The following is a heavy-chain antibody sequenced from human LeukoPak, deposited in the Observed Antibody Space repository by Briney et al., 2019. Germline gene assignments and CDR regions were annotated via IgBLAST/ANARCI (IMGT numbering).Heavy chain of an antibody. CDR1: GFTVSRYW. Sequence: GGSLRLSCAASGFTVSRYWMTWVRQAPGKGLEWVATIKEDGTEQHLVESVQGRFTVSRDNTENSVYLQMNSLRVEDAGVYFCAGGEGWTAEDWGQGTQVTVSS. CDR3: AGGEGWTAED. J-gene: IGHJ4*02. CDR2: IKEDGTEQ. D-gene: IGHD3/OR15-3a*01. V-gene: IGHV3-7*03.